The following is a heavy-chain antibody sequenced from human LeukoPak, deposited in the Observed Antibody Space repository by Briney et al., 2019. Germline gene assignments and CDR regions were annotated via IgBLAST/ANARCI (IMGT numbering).Heavy chain of an antibody. CDR1: GGTFISYA. D-gene: IGHD2-2*02. CDR3: AYQLLYGTGYNWFDP. CDR2: IIPIFGTA. Sequence: VKVSCKASGGTFISYAISWVRQAPGQGLEWMGGIIPIFGTANYARKFKGRVTITTDESTSTAYMELSRLRSEETAVYYCAYQLLYGTGYNWFDPWGQGTLVTVSS. J-gene: IGHJ5*02. V-gene: IGHV1-69*05.